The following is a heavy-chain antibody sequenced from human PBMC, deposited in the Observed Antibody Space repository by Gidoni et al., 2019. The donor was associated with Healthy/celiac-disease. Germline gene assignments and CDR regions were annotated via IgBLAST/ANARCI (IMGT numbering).Heavy chain of an antibody. Sequence: QVQLVESGGGVVQPGRSLRLSCAASGVTFSSYGRHWVRQAPGKGLGWVAVIWYDGSNKYYADSVKGRFTISRDNSKNTLYLQMNSLRAEDTAVYYCAREGPTVTSHYYGMDVWGQGTTVTVSS. V-gene: IGHV3-33*08. J-gene: IGHJ6*02. D-gene: IGHD4-17*01. CDR3: AREGPTVTSHYYGMDV. CDR1: GVTFSSYG. CDR2: IWYDGSNK.